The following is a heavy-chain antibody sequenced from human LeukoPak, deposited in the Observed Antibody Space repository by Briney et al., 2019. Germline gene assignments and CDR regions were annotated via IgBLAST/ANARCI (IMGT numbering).Heavy chain of an antibody. Sequence: GGSLRLSCAAFGFSSSNYWMSWVRQAPGKGLEWVANIMPDGSEKYYVDSVKGRFTISRDNAGNSLFLQMNTLRAADTAVYNCARVRAYSKYRSGRVLGHYWGQGPLVSVST. J-gene: IGHJ4*02. D-gene: IGHD4-11*01. CDR2: IMPDGSEK. CDR1: GFSSSNYW. V-gene: IGHV3-7*03. CDR3: ARVRAYSKYRSGRVLGHY.